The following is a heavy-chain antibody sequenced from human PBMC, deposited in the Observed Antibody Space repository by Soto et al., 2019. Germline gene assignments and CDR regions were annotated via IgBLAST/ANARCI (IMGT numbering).Heavy chain of an antibody. CDR2: ITSGSGSI. J-gene: IGHJ4*02. V-gene: IGHV3-48*01. CDR1: GFSFSVSS. D-gene: IGHD6-25*01. CDR3: AGGAPFDY. Sequence: EVQLVESGGGLVRPGGSLRLSCAASGFSFSVSSMNWVRQAPGKGLEWVAYITSGSGSISYADSVKGRFTISRDNAKNSLYLQMNSLRAVDTAVYYCAGGAPFDYWGQGTLVTVSS.